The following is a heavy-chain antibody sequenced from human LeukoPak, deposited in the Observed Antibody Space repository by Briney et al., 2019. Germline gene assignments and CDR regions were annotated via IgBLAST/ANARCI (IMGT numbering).Heavy chain of an antibody. Sequence: KPSETLSPTCTVSGGSISSSSYYWGWIRQPPGKGLEWIGSIYYSGSTYYNPSLKSRVTISVDTSKNQFSLKLSSVTAADTAVYYCARSLRVGASSRFDYWGQGTLVTVSS. J-gene: IGHJ4*02. D-gene: IGHD1-26*01. V-gene: IGHV4-39*01. CDR1: GGSISSSSYY. CDR2: IYYSGST. CDR3: ARSLRVGASSRFDY.